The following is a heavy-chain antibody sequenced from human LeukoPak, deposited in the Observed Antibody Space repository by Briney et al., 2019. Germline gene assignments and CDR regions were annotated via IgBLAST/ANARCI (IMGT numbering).Heavy chain of an antibody. CDR1: GFTFSSYG. Sequence: GGSLRLSCAASGFTFSSYGLHWVHQAPGKGLEWVAVISYDGSNKYYADSVKGRFTISRDNSKNTLYLQMNSLRAEDTAVYYCAKDGSSGWTPYYFDYWGQGTLVTVSS. V-gene: IGHV3-30*18. CDR2: ISYDGSNK. J-gene: IGHJ4*02. CDR3: AKDGSSGWTPYYFDY. D-gene: IGHD6-19*01.